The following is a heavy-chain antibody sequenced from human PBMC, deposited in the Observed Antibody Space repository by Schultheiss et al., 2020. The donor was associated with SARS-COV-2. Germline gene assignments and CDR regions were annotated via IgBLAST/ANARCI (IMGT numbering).Heavy chain of an antibody. V-gene: IGHV3-23*01. CDR3: ARDATRYYYDSSGYLDY. CDR1: GFTFSSYA. Sequence: GGSLRLSCAASGFTFSSYAMHWVRQAPGKGLEWVSVISGSGGSTHYADSVKGRFTISRDNSKNTLYLQMNSLRAGDTAVYYCARDATRYYYDSSGYLDYWGQGTLVTVSS. J-gene: IGHJ4*02. CDR2: ISGSGGST. D-gene: IGHD3-22*01.